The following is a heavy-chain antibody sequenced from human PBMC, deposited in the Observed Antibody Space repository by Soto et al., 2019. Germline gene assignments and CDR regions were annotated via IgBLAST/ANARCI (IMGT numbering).Heavy chain of an antibody. CDR3: ARSRRERISPNYYYYYYMDV. CDR2: ISGYNGNT. Sequence: ASVKLSCKASGYTFTSYGVGCVRQAPEQGLEWMGWISGYNGNTKYTEKHQGRLTMTTDTTTSTAYMELKSLRSDDTAVYYCARSRRERISPNYYYYYYMDVWGKGTTVTVSS. CDR1: GYTFTSYG. V-gene: IGHV1-18*01. J-gene: IGHJ6*03.